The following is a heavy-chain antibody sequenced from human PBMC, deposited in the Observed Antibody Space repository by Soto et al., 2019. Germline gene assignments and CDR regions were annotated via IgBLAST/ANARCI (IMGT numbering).Heavy chain of an antibody. V-gene: IGHV1-69*13. D-gene: IGHD3-10*01. CDR3: AKGVLSFHYGMEV. Sequence: ASVKVSGKASGGTFSSYAISWVRQAPGQGLEWMGGIIPIFGTANYAQKFQGRVTITADESTSTAYMELSSLRSEDTAVYFCAKGVLSFHYGMEVWGQGTTVTVSS. J-gene: IGHJ6*02. CDR2: IIPIFGTA. CDR1: GGTFSSYA.